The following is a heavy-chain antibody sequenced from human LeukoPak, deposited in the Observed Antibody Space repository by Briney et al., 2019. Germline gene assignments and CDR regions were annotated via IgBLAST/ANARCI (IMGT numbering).Heavy chain of an antibody. CDR1: GFTFDDYA. V-gene: IGHV3-9*01. Sequence: PGRSLRLSCAASGFTFDDYAMHWVRHAPGKGLEWVSGISWNSGSIGYADSVKGRFTISRDNAKNSLYLQMNSLRAEDTALYYCAKGGTYYYYYYMDVWGKGTTVTVSS. CDR2: ISWNSGSI. J-gene: IGHJ6*03. D-gene: IGHD3-16*01. CDR3: AKGGTYYYYYYMDV.